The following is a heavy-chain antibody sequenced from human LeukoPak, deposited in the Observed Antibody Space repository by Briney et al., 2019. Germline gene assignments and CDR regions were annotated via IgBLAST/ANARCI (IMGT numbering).Heavy chain of an antibody. CDR3: ARDPSDYVDALDI. D-gene: IGHD4-17*01. CDR2: ISYDGSNK. Sequence: GGSLRLSRAASGFTFSSYAMHWVRQAPGKGLEWVAVISYDGSNKYYADSVKGRFTISRDNSKNTLYLQMNSLRAEDTAVYYCARDPSDYVDALDIWGQGTMVTVSS. V-gene: IGHV3-30-3*01. CDR1: GFTFSSYA. J-gene: IGHJ3*02.